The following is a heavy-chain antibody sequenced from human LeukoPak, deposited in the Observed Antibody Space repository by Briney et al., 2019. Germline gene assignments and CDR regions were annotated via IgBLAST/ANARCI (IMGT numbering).Heavy chain of an antibody. V-gene: IGHV1-2*02. CDR1: GDTFTGYY. CDR2: INPNSGGT. Sequence: ASVKVSCKASGDTFTGYYMHWVRQAPGQGLECMGWINPNSGGTNYAQKFQGRVTMTRDTSISTAYMELSRLRSDDTAVYYCARDLSLGYYGSGSYLPYAYGMDVWGQGTTVTVSS. J-gene: IGHJ6*02. D-gene: IGHD3-10*01. CDR3: ARDLSLGYYGSGSYLPYAYGMDV.